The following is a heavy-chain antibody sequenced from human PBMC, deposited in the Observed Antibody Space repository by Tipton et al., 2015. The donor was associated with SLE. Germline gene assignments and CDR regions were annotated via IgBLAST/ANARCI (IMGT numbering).Heavy chain of an antibody. J-gene: IGHJ4*02. D-gene: IGHD3-22*01. CDR2: ISSSSSYI. CDR3: ARSLDSSGTFDY. V-gene: IGHV3-21*01. Sequence: GSLRLSCAASGFTFSSYSMNWVRQAPGKGLEWVSSISSSSSYIYYADSVKGRFTISRDNAKNSLYLQMNSLRAEDTAVYYCARSLDSSGTFDYWGQGTLVTVSS. CDR1: GFTFSSYS.